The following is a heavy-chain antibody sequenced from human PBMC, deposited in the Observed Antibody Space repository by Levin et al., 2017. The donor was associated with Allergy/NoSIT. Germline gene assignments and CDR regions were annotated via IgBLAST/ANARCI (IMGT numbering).Heavy chain of an antibody. CDR1: GFTFSSYW. J-gene: IGHJ2*01. D-gene: IGHD6-25*01. Sequence: GESLKISCAASGFTFSSYWMSWVRQAPGKGLEWVANIKQDGSEKYYVDSVKGRFTISRDNAKNSLYLQMNSLRAEDTAVYYCARYSRLYWYFDLWGRGTLVTVSS. V-gene: IGHV3-7*04. CDR2: IKQDGSEK. CDR3: ARYSRLYWYFDL.